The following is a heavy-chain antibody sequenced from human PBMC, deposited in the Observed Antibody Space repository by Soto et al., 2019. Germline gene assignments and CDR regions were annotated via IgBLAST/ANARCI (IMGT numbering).Heavy chain of an antibody. Sequence: PSETLSLTCTVSDDSFRGADYYWSWIRQPLGKGPEWIGYTYYNGDTKYNPALKSRVTMAVDTSKNQFSLRLSTVTAADTAVHFWARGPGYIDGWRTFDFWGRGILVTVSS. CDR2: TYYNGDT. J-gene: IGHJ4*02. CDR1: DDSFRGADYY. CDR3: ARGPGYIDGWRTFDF. D-gene: IGHD6-19*01. V-gene: IGHV4-61*08.